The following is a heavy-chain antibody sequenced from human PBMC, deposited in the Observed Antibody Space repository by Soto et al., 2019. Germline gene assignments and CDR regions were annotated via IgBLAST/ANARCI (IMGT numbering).Heavy chain of an antibody. J-gene: IGHJ6*02. D-gene: IGHD1-7*01. CDR1: GFTFDDYT. CDR3: AKDYWAKTKGLYGMDV. Sequence: GGSLRLSCAASGFTFDDYTMHWVRQAPGKGLEWVSLISWDGGSTYYADSVKGRFTISRDNSKNSLYLQMNSLRTEDTALYYCAKDYWAKTKGLYGMDVWGQGTTVTVSS. V-gene: IGHV3-43*01. CDR2: ISWDGGST.